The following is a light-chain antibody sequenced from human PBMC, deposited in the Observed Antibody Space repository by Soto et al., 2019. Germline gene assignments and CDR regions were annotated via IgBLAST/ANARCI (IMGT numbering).Light chain of an antibody. J-gene: IGKJ1*01. CDR2: KAS. Sequence: DIQMTQSPSTLSGSVGDRVTITCRASQTISSWLAWYQQKPGKAPKLLIYKASTLKSRVPSRFSGSGSGTKFTLTISSLQPDYFASYYCQHYNSYSEAFGQGTKVELK. V-gene: IGKV1-5*03. CDR1: QTISSW. CDR3: QHYNSYSEA.